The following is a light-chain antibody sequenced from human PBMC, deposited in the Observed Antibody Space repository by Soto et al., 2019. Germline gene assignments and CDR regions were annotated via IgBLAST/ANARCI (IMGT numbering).Light chain of an antibody. CDR2: DVD. V-gene: IGLV2-23*02. CDR3: CSYANFSTFV. J-gene: IGLJ2*01. CDR1: SSDIGSHDL. Sequence: QSVLTQPASVSASPGQSITISCAGTSSDIGSHDLVSWYQQHPGKAPKLMTYDVDKRPSEVPDRFSGSKSGNTASLTISGLQAEDDADYYCCSYANFSTFVFGGGTKLTVL.